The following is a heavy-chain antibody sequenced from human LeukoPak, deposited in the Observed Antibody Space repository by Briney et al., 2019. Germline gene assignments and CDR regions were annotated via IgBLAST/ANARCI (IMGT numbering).Heavy chain of an antibody. CDR3: ASKAGYNGSGRYYGHLFNI. V-gene: IGHV5-51*01. Sequence: GESLKISCKGSGSSFTNYWIAWVRQVPGKGVEWGGITYPGGSDTRYSPSFQGQVTISADKSISTAYLQWSSLKASDTPSYYCASKAGYNGSGRYYGHLFNIWGQGTMVTVSS. CDR2: TYPGGSDT. J-gene: IGHJ3*02. D-gene: IGHD3-10*01. CDR1: GSSFTNYW.